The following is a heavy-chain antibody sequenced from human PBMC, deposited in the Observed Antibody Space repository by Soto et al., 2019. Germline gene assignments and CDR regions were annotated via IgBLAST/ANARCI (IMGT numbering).Heavy chain of an antibody. CDR1: GLTISGKKY. J-gene: IGHJ3*01. D-gene: IGHD1-1*01. Sequence: DVQLVESGGGLIQPGESLRLSCAAFGLTISGKKYVAWFRQAPGKGLEWVSALYDVDGSFYADSVKGRFTTSSDSSKTTVYLQRNDLRPDDTAVYYCATWHEREHAYDVWGQGTTVTVSS. CDR3: ATWHEREHAYDV. V-gene: IGHV3-53*01. CDR2: LYDVDGS.